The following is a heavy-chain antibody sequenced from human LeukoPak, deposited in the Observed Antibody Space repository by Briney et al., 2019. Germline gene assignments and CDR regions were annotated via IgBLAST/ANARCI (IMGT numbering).Heavy chain of an antibody. D-gene: IGHD6-6*01. CDR2: ISYDGSNK. Sequence: GGSLRLSCAASGFTFSSYAMHWVRQAPGKGLEWVAVISYDGSNKYYADSVKGRFTISRDNSKNTLYLQMNSLRAEDTAVYYCAKDRIQYSSSSGALDYWGQGTLVTVSS. J-gene: IGHJ4*02. CDR3: AKDRIQYSSSSGALDY. V-gene: IGHV3-30*01. CDR1: GFTFSSYA.